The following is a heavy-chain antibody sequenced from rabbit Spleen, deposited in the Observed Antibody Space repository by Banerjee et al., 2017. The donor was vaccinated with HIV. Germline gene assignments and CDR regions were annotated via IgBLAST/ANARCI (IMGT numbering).Heavy chain of an antibody. Sequence: LEESGGGLVKPGGTLTLTCTVSGFSFSSNWICWVRQAPGKGLEWIACIDTVDGDTDYATWPKGRFTISKTSSTKVTLQMTSLTAADTATYFCARDLVAVIGWNFSLWGPGTLVTVS. CDR1: GFSFSSNW. D-gene: IGHD1-1*01. V-gene: IGHV1S45*01. J-gene: IGHJ6*01. CDR3: ARDLVAVIGWNFSL. CDR2: IDTVDGDT.